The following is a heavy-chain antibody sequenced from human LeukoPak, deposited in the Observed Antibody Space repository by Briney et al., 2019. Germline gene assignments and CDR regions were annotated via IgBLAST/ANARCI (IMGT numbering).Heavy chain of an antibody. CDR3: ARGTEVAAGAFDY. V-gene: IGHV3-30-3*01. J-gene: IGHJ4*02. Sequence: GGSLRLSCAASGFPFSSYSMTWVRQAPGKGLEWVAVTSSDLNVKLYADSVKGRFTISRDNSRSTLYLQMNSLRAEDTAVYYCARGTEVAAGAFDYWGQGTLVTVSS. D-gene: IGHD6-25*01. CDR2: TSSDLNVK. CDR1: GFPFSSYS.